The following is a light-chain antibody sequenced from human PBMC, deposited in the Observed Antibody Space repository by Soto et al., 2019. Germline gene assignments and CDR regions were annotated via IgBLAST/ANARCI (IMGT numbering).Light chain of an antibody. CDR1: NIGTKS. CDR3: QVLDTSSDHVV. V-gene: IGLV3-21*02. J-gene: IGLJ2*01. Sequence: SYELTQPPSVSVAPGQTARITCGGNNIGTKSVHWYQQKPGQAPVLVVYADSDRPSGIPERFSGSNSGNTATLTISRVEAGDEADYYCQVLDTSSDHVVFGGVTKLTVL. CDR2: ADS.